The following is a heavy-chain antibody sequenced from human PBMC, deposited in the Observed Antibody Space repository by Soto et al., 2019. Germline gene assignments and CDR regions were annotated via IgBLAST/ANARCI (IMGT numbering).Heavy chain of an antibody. D-gene: IGHD3-16*02. V-gene: IGHV4-39*01. Sequence: QLQLQESGPGLVKPSETLSLTCTVSGGSISSSNYYWGWIRQPPGKGLEWIGSIYYSGSTYYNPSRKSRVTISVDTSKDQFSLKLSSVTATDTAVYYCATGGVIVNMRYWGQGTLVTVSS. CDR3: ATGGVIVNMRY. CDR2: IYYSGST. CDR1: GGSISSSNYY. J-gene: IGHJ4*02.